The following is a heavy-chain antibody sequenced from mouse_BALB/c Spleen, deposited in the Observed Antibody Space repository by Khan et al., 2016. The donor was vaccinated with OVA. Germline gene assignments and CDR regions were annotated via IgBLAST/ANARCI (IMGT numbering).Heavy chain of an antibody. CDR3: ARNREPDYFDY. V-gene: IGHV2-9*02. CDR1: GFSLTSHG. CDR2: IWAGGST. J-gene: IGHJ2*01. Sequence: QVQLQQSGPGLVAPSQSLSITCTVSGFSLTSHGIHWVRQPPGKGLEWLGVIWAGGSTNYNSALMSRLRISKDSSKSQVFLKMNSLQTDDTARYFCARNREPDYFDYWGQGTTLTVSS.